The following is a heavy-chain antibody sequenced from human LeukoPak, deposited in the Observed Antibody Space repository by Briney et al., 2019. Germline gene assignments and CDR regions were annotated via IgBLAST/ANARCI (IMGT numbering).Heavy chain of an antibody. J-gene: IGHJ4*02. Sequence: GESLKISCKGFGYSFTTYWIAWVRQMPGKGLEWMGIIYPGDSDTTYSPSFQGQVTISADRSISTAYLQWSSLKASDTAMYYCARLRGGDGYNTYYFDYWGQGTLVTVSS. CDR3: ARLRGGDGYNTYYFDY. CDR2: IYPGDSDT. V-gene: IGHV5-51*01. D-gene: IGHD5-24*01. CDR1: GYSFTTYW.